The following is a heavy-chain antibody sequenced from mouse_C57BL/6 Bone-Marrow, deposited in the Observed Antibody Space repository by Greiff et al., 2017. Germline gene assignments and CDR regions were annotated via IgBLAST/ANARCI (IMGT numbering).Heavy chain of an antibody. CDR1: GFNIKDDY. D-gene: IGHD1-1*01. V-gene: IGHV14-4*01. J-gene: IGHJ2*01. CDR3: TSHSYGKDY. CDR2: IDPEDGDT. Sequence: VQLQQSGAELVRPGASVKLSCTASGFNIKDDYMHWVKQRPEQGLEWIGWIDPEDGDTEYAPKFQGKATITADTSSNTAYLQLSSLTSEDTAVYYCTSHSYGKDYWGQGTTLTVSS.